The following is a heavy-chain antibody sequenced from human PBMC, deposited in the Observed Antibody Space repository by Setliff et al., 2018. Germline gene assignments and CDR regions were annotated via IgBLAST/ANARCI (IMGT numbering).Heavy chain of an antibody. Sequence: PSETLSLTCTVSGGSISSASYYWSWIRQPAGKGLEWIEHIYTSRSTNYNPSLQSRVTISLDASKNQFYLRLASVTAADTAVYYCARVTGFFYVDAWGKGTTVTVSS. CDR2: IYTSRST. CDR1: GGSISSASYY. J-gene: IGHJ6*03. V-gene: IGHV4-61*09. D-gene: IGHD3-3*01. CDR3: ARVTGFFYVDA.